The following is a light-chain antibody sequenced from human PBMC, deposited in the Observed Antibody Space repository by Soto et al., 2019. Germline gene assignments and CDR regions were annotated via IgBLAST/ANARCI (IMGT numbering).Light chain of an antibody. CDR1: QNINNW. Sequence: DIQMTQSPSTLSASIGDRVTITCRASQNINNWIAWYQQKPGKAPKFLIYDASTLESGVPSRFSGSGFGTEFSLTISSLQPDDFGSYYCQQYDSYSIFGGGTKVEIK. J-gene: IGKJ4*01. CDR2: DAS. V-gene: IGKV1-5*01. CDR3: QQYDSYSI.